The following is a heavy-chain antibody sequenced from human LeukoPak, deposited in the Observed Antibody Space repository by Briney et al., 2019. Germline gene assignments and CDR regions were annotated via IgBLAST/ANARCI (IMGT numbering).Heavy chain of an antibody. CDR1: GFTFSSYA. D-gene: IGHD3-22*01. V-gene: IGHV3-23*01. CDR2: ISGSGGST. CDR3: AKDISYYYDSSGYYPY. J-gene: IGHJ4*02. Sequence: GGSLRLSRAASGFTFSSYAMSWVRQAPGKGLEWVSAISGSGGSTYYADSVKGRFTISRDNSENTLYLQMNSLRAEDTAVYYYAKDISYYYDSSGYYPYWGQGTLVTVSS.